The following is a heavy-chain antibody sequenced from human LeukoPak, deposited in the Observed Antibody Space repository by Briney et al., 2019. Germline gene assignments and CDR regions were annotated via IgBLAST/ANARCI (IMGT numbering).Heavy chain of an antibody. D-gene: IGHD3-3*01. Sequence: PSDPVSLICSVSGYYLNSCYYWGWIRQPPGEGLEWIGSIYHSGSTYYNPSLKSRVPITVDTSKNQFSLNLSSVTAADTAVYFCARAILGRDYDFWSDYYAYYYGSGSPTFLFDYWGQGTMVTVSS. J-gene: IGHJ4*02. CDR2: IYHSGST. CDR1: GYYLNSCYY. V-gene: IGHV4-38-2*02. CDR3: ARAILGRDYDFWSDYYAYYYGSGSPTFLFDY.